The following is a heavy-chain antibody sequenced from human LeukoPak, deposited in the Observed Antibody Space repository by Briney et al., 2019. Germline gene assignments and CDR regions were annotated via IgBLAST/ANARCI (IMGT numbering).Heavy chain of an antibody. CDR2: INPNSGGT. Sequence: ASVKVSCKASGYTFTGYYMHWVRQAPGQGLEWMGWINPNSGGTNYAQKFQGRVTMTRDTSISTAYMELSRLRSDDTAVYYCARDIPRGVGATRSVYWGQGTLVTVSS. V-gene: IGHV1-2*02. D-gene: IGHD1-26*01. J-gene: IGHJ4*02. CDR1: GYTFTGYY. CDR3: ARDIPRGVGATRSVY.